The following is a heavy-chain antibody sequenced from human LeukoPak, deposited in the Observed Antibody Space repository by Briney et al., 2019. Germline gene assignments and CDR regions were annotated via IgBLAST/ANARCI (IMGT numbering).Heavy chain of an antibody. CDR3: AKDLGVRADYFDY. CDR1: GFAFGSYG. CDR2: ISGSDGGT. D-gene: IGHD2-15*01. Sequence: GGSLRLSCAASGFAFGSYGMSWVRQAPGKGLEWVSAISGSDGGTYYADSVKGRFTISRDNSKNTLFLQMSSLRAEDTALYYCAKDLGVRADYFDYWGQGTLVTVSS. J-gene: IGHJ4*02. V-gene: IGHV3-23*01.